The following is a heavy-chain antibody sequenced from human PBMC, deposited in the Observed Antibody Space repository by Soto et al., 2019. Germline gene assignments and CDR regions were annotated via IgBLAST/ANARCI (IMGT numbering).Heavy chain of an antibody. Sequence: PVGSLRLSCVSSGLTFSNVWMTWVRQAPGKGLEWVGRIKSKTNGGAAEYATPVKGRFIISRDDSRNTMYLQMDSLKVDDTAMYFCTTGGGTISSVEDAWGQGTTVTVSS. CDR1: GLTFSNVW. CDR2: IKSKTNGGAA. CDR3: TTGGGTISSVEDA. D-gene: IGHD3-16*01. V-gene: IGHV3-15*01. J-gene: IGHJ5*02.